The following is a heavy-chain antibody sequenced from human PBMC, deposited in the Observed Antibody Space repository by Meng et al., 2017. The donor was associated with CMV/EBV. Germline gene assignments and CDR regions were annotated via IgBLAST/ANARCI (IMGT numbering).Heavy chain of an antibody. V-gene: IGHV3-21*01. CDR1: GFTFSSYS. Sequence: GESLKISCAASGFTFSSYSMNWVRQAPGKGLEWVSSISSSSYIYYADSVKGRFTISRDNAKNSLYLQMNSLRAEDTAVYYCARQGIAVSPDGPFDYWGQGTLVTVSS. CDR2: ISSSSYI. D-gene: IGHD6-19*01. J-gene: IGHJ4*02. CDR3: ARQGIAVSPDGPFDY.